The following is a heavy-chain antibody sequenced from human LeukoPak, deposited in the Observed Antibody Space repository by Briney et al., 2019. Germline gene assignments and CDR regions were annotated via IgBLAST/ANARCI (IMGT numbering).Heavy chain of an antibody. CDR2: FYHGGST. CDR1: GYSISTGYY. J-gene: IGHJ5*02. CDR3: ARGKQPTLSVGFLAASWQGGFDP. Sequence: SETLSLTCTVSGYSISTGYYWDWIRQPPGKGLEWIGTFYHGGSTYYNPSLKSRVTISVDTSKNQFSLNLTSVTAADTAVYYCARGKQPTLSVGFLAASWQGGFDPWGQGTLVTVSS. V-gene: IGHV4-38-2*02. D-gene: IGHD2-15*01.